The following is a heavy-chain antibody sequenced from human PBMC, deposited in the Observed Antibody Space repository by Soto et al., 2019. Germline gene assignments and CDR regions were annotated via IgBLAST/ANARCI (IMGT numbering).Heavy chain of an antibody. CDR3: AAYYDFLTGFDR. J-gene: IGHJ5*02. CDR1: GFTFSNYG. V-gene: IGHV3-23*01. D-gene: IGHD3-9*01. Sequence: EVQLLESGGGLVQPGGSLRLSCAASGFTFSNYGMSWVRQAPRKGLEWVSDISGSGGSTYYADSVKGRFTISRDNSKNTLYLQMISLRVEDTAVYYCAAYYDFLTGFDRWGHGTRVTVSS. CDR2: ISGSGGST.